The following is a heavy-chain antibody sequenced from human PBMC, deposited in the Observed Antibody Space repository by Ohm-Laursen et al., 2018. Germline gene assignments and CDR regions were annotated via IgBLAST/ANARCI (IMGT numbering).Heavy chain of an antibody. V-gene: IGHV3-11*01. CDR2: ISSSGSTI. CDR1: GFTFSDYY. CDR3: ATQGNWNYVHWYYFDY. D-gene: IGHD1-7*01. Sequence: GSLRLSCTAFGFTFSDYYMSWIRQAPGKGLEWVSYISSSGSTIYYADSMKGRFTISRDNAKNSLYLQMNSLRAEDTAVYYCATQGNWNYVHWYYFDYWGQGTLVTVSS. J-gene: IGHJ4*02.